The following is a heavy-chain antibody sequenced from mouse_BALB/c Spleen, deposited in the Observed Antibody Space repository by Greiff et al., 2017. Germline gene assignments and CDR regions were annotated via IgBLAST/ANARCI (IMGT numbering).Heavy chain of an antibody. CDR1: GYAFTNYL. J-gene: IGHJ4*01. CDR3: ARRFQAMDY. Sequence: QVQLQQSGAELVRPGTSVKVSCKASGYAFTNYLIEWVKQRPGQGLEWIGVINPGSGGTNYNEKFKGKATLTADKSSSTAYMQLSSLTSDDSAVYVCARRFQAMDYWGQGTSVTVSA. CDR2: INPGSGGT. V-gene: IGHV1-54*01.